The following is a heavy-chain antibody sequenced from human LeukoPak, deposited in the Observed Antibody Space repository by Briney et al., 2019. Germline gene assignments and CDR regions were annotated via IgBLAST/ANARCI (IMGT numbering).Heavy chain of an antibody. CDR2: MNKDGSEK. CDR1: GFIFSNYW. V-gene: IGHV3-7*01. D-gene: IGHD5-24*01. Sequence: GGSLRLSCAASGFIFSNYWMGWSRQGPGKRLELVANMNKDGSEKYYADSVNGRFTICRDNASNSVYLQMNDLRVEDTAVYYCARARDGYKKGGFDYWGQGALVTVSS. CDR3: ARARDGYKKGGFDY. J-gene: IGHJ4*02.